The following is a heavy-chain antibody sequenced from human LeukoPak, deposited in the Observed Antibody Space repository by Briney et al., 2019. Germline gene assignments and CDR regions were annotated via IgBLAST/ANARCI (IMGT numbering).Heavy chain of an antibody. CDR3: TSKGLWGSGSYLGYYYYMDV. D-gene: IGHD3-10*01. CDR2: ISGSGGST. J-gene: IGHJ6*03. Sequence: GGSLRLSCAASGFTFSSYAMSWVRPAPGKGLEWVSAISGSGGSTYYADSVKGRFTISRDNSKNMLYLQMNSLKTEDTAVYYCTSKGLWGSGSYLGYYYYMDVWGKGTTVTISS. CDR1: GFTFSSYA. V-gene: IGHV3-23*01.